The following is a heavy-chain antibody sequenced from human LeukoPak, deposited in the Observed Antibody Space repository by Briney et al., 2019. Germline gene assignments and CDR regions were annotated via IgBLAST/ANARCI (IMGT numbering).Heavy chain of an antibody. CDR2: ISGTGGST. CDR3: AKDLPGYCSGGSCYLPDY. Sequence: GSLRLSCAASGFTFSNYAMSWVRLAPGKGLEWVSVISGTGGSTYYADSVRGRFTISRDNSKNTLYLQMNSLRAEDTAVYYCAKDLPGYCSGGSCYLPDYWGQGTLVTVSS. CDR1: GFTFSNYA. V-gene: IGHV3-23*01. D-gene: IGHD2-15*01. J-gene: IGHJ4*02.